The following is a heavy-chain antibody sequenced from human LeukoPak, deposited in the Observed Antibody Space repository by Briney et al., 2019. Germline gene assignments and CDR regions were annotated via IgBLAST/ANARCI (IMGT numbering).Heavy chain of an antibody. J-gene: IGHJ4*02. CDR1: GFTFSTYA. CDR3: ATYSRSLFRHFDY. V-gene: IGHV3-23*01. D-gene: IGHD6-6*01. Sequence: GGSLRLSCAASGFTFSTYAMSWVRQAPGKGLEWVSSITDSGDNTYYADSVKGRFTISRDNSENTLYLQVDSLRPEDTAIYYCATYSRSLFRHFDYWGQGTLVTVSS. CDR2: ITDSGDNT.